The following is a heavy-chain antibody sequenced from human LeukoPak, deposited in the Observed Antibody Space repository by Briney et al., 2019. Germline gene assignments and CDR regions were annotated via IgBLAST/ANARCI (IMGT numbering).Heavy chain of an antibody. J-gene: IGHJ6*02. CDR1: GFTFSTYE. V-gene: IGHV3-48*03. D-gene: IGHD3-10*01. Sequence: GGPRRLSCAASGFTFSTYEMNWVRRAPGKALEWVSYISRSGSTIHSADSVKARFTLYRDNAKNSLYLHMNSLRAEDTAVYYCAIEYGSGSYKYGMDVWGQGTTVTVSS. CDR3: AIEYGSGSYKYGMDV. CDR2: ISRSGSTI.